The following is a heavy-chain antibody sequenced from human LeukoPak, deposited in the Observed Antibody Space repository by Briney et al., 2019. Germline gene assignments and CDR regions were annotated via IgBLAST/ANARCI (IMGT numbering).Heavy chain of an antibody. V-gene: IGHV3-33*06. CDR2: IWYDGSNK. D-gene: IGHD1-26*01. CDR3: AKDAQGIVGAPVNWFDP. Sequence: GGSLRLSCAASGFTFNKYGMHWVRQAPGKGLEWVAVIWYDGSNKKYVESVKGRFTISRDNSKNTVHLQMSSLRGEDTAVYHCAKDAQGIVGAPVNWFDPWGQGTLVTVSS. CDR1: GFTFNKYG. J-gene: IGHJ5*02.